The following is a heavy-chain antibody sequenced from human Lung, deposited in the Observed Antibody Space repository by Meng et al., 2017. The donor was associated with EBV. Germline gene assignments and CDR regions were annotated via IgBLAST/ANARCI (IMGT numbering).Heavy chain of an antibody. D-gene: IGHD3-22*01. CDR3: ARDLSGYYSFVDY. Sequence: QGQLGQSGAEVKRPGASVKVSCKASGYTFTGYYMQWVRQAPGQGLEWMGRINPNNGGANYAQQFQGRVTMTTDTSISTAYMELSRLRSDDTAVYYCARDLSGYYSFVDYWGQGTLVTASS. J-gene: IGHJ4*02. V-gene: IGHV1-2*06. CDR2: INPNNGGA. CDR1: GYTFTGYY.